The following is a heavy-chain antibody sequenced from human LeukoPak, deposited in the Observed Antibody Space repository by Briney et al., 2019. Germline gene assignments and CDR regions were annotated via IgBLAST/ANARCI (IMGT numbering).Heavy chain of an antibody. Sequence: SGWSLRLSCAASGFTFSGYTMTWVRQAPGKGLEWVSSISNSSTYIYYADSVKGRFTISRDSSKNTLSLQMNTLRSEDTAMYYCARAPIDSNSWYQAFDLWGQGTMVTVSS. CDR2: ISNSSTYI. V-gene: IGHV3-21*01. CDR1: GFTFSGYT. J-gene: IGHJ3*01. D-gene: IGHD6-13*01. CDR3: ARAPIDSNSWYQAFDL.